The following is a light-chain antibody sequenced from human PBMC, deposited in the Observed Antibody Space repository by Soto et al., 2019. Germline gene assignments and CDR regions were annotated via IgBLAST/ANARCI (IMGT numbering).Light chain of an antibody. CDR1: QTINRY. Sequence: IQMPQSPSSLSASVGDRVTITCRASQTINRYLSWYQQKPGKAPNLLISAASTLQAGVPSRFSGSESGTEFTLTISSLQPEDFATYYCQQTYSSPWTFGQGTKVEIK. CDR2: AAS. J-gene: IGKJ1*01. V-gene: IGKV1-39*01. CDR3: QQTYSSPWT.